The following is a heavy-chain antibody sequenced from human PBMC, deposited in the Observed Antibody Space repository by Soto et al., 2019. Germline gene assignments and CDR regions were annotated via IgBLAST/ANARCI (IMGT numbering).Heavy chain of an antibody. CDR2: INAGNGNT. J-gene: IGHJ4*02. CDR3: ARVVAVAGVDY. Sequence: GASVKVSCKASGYTFTSYAMHWVRQAPGQRLEWMGWINAGNGNTKYSQKFQGRVAITRDTSASTAYMELSSLRSEDTAVYYCARVVAVAGVDYWGQGTLVTVSS. V-gene: IGHV1-3*01. CDR1: GYTFTSYA. D-gene: IGHD6-19*01.